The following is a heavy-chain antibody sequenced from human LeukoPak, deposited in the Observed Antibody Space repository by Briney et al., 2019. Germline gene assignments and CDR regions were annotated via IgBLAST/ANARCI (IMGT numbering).Heavy chain of an antibody. V-gene: IGHV4-61*02. Sequence: SETLSLTCTVSGGSITSSSYYWSWIRQPAGKGLEWIGRIYTSGSTNYNPSLKSRVTMSVDTSKNQFSLKLSSVTAADTAVYYCARAGQYYYDSSGYYYEHDYWGQGTLVTVSS. J-gene: IGHJ4*02. D-gene: IGHD3-22*01. CDR3: ARAGQYYYDSSGYYYEHDY. CDR1: GGSITSSSYY. CDR2: IYTSGST.